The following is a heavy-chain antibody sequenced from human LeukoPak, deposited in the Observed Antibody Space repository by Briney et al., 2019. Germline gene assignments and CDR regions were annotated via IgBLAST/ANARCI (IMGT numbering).Heavy chain of an antibody. J-gene: IGHJ6*02. Sequence: ASAKVSCKASGYTFTGYYMHWVRQAPGQGLEWMGWINPNSGGTNYAQKFQGRVTMTRDTSISTAYMELSRLRSDDTAVYYCARGRGYAYYYYGMDVWGQGTTVTVSS. CDR2: INPNSGGT. CDR3: ARGRGYAYYYYGMDV. V-gene: IGHV1-2*02. D-gene: IGHD5-12*01. CDR1: GYTFTGYY.